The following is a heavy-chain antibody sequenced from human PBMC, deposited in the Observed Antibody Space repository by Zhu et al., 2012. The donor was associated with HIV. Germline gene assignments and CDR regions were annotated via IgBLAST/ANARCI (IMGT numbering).Heavy chain of an antibody. CDR1: GGSISSGDYY. D-gene: IGHD3-10*01. CDR2: IHHSGTT. Sequence: QVQLQESGPGLVKPSQTLSLTCTVSGGSISSGDYYWSWIRQPPGKGLEWIAYIHHSGTTYYNPSLKSRLSISIDTSKNQFSLRLSSVSAADTAVYFCARADGSGTYYYYYIGRLGAKGTTVTVSS. V-gene: IGHV4-30-4*08. J-gene: IGHJ6*03. CDR3: ARADGSGTYYYYYIGR.